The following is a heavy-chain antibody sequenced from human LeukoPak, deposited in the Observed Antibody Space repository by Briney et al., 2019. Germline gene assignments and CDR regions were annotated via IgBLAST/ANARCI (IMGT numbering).Heavy chain of an antibody. V-gene: IGHV1-69*06. J-gene: IGHJ3*02. CDR2: IIPIFDTA. Sequence: SVKVSCKASGGTFSSYAISWVRQAPGQGLEWMGGIIPIFDTANYAQKFQGRVTITADKSTSTAYMELSSLRSEDTAVYYCARGDVVVPAAFLHAFDIWGQGTMATVSS. D-gene: IGHD2-2*01. CDR1: GGTFSSYA. CDR3: ARGDVVVPAAFLHAFDI.